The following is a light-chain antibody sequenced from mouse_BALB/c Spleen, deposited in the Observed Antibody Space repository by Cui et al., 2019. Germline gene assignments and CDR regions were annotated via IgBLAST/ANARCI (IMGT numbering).Light chain of an antibody. Sequence: DIVMTQSPATLSVTPGDRVSLSCRASQSISDYLHWYQQKSHESPRLLIKYASQSISGIPSRFSGSGSGSDFTLSINSVEPEDVGVYYCQNGHSTWTFGGGTKLEIK. CDR3: QNGHSTWT. J-gene: IGKJ1*01. V-gene: IGKV5-39*01. CDR2: YAS. CDR1: QSISDY.